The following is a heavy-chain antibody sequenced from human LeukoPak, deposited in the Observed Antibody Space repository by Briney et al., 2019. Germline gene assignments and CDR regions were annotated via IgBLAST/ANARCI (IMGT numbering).Heavy chain of an antibody. J-gene: IGHJ4*02. V-gene: IGHV4-39*01. CDR2: MYYSGIT. CDR3: ARHFSSAWYSNDY. D-gene: IGHD6-19*01. CDR1: GGSISSSSYY. Sequence: SETLSLTCSVSGGSISSSSYYWGWIRQPPGKGLEWIATMYYSGITYYNPSLKSRVTISVDTSKNQFSLHLTSVTAADTAAYYCARHFSSAWYSNDYWGQGTLVTVSS.